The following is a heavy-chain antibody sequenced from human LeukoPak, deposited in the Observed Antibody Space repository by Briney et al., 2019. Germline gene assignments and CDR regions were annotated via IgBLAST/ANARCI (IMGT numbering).Heavy chain of an antibody. Sequence: GGSLRLSCAASGFTFNKYAMSWVRQAPGKGLEWVGRIKSKSDGGTTDYAAPVKGRFTISRDDSKNTLFLQVNSLKIEDTAVYYCTTVTLRPVGLWGQGTLVTVSS. D-gene: IGHD3-10*01. CDR2: IKSKSDGGTT. CDR1: GFTFNKYA. V-gene: IGHV3-15*05. CDR3: TTVTLRPVGL. J-gene: IGHJ4*02.